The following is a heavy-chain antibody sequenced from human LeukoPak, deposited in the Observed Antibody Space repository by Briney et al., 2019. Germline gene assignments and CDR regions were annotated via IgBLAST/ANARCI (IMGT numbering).Heavy chain of an antibody. Sequence: GGSLRLSCVVSGINFADYAMHWVRQPPGKGLEWVSRISADGGSTFSADSVKGRFSISRDNSKNSLYLQMNSLRSEDTAMYYCAKESGKFDYWGQGTLVAVSS. CDR2: ISADGGST. J-gene: IGHJ4*02. CDR3: AKESGKFDY. CDR1: GINFADYA. V-gene: IGHV3-43*02.